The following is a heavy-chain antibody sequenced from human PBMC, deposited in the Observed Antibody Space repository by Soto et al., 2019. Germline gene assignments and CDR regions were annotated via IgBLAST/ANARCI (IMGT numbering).Heavy chain of an antibody. D-gene: IGHD2-8*01. J-gene: IGHJ5*02. CDR1: GGSISSSSYY. Sequence: SETLSLTCTVSGGSISSSSYYWGWIRQTPGKGLEWIGSIYYSGSTYYNPSLKSRVTISVDTSKNQFSLKLSSVTAADTAVYYCARKYCTNGVCYSRWFDPWGQGTLVTVSS. V-gene: IGHV4-39*01. CDR2: IYYSGST. CDR3: ARKYCTNGVCYSRWFDP.